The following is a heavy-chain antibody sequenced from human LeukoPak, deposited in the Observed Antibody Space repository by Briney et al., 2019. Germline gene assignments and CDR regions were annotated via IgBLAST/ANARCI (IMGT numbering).Heavy chain of an antibody. CDR1: GGSISSYY. D-gene: IGHD5-12*01. Sequence: PSETLSLTCTVSGGSISSYYWSWIRQPPGKGLEWIGYIYYSGSTNYNPSLKSRVTISVDTSKNQFSLKLSSVTAADTAVYYCARRAPGILVATYFDYWGQGTLVTVSS. CDR2: IYYSGST. CDR3: ARRAPGILVATYFDY. J-gene: IGHJ4*02. V-gene: IGHV4-59*08.